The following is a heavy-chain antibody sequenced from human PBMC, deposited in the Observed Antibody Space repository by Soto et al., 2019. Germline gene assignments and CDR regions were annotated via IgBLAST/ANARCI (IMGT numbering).Heavy chain of an antibody. J-gene: IGHJ4*02. D-gene: IGHD1-26*01. CDR2: INPNSGGT. CDR1: GYTFTGYY. Sequence: ASVKVSCKASGYTFTGYYMHWVRQAPGQGLEWMGWINPNSGGTNYAQKFQGWVTMTRDTSIGTAYMEMSRLRSDDTAVYYCARVGVGATGGYYFDYWGQGTLVTVSS. V-gene: IGHV1-2*04. CDR3: ARVGVGATGGYYFDY.